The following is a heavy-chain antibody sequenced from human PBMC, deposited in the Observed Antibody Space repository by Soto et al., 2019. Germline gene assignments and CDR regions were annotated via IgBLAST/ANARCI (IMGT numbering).Heavy chain of an antibody. Sequence: GGSLRLSCAASGFTFSSYSMNWVRQAPGKGLEWVSSISSRSSYIYYADSVKGRFTISRDNAKNSLDQQMNSLRAEDTAVYYCARGVIVVVPAAQDAFDNWGQGTMVTVSS. D-gene: IGHD2-2*01. CDR2: ISSRSSYI. V-gene: IGHV3-21*01. J-gene: IGHJ3*02. CDR3: ARGVIVVVPAAQDAFDN. CDR1: GFTFSSYS.